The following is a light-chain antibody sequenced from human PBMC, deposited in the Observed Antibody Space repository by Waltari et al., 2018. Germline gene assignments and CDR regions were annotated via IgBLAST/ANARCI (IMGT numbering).Light chain of an antibody. CDR3: QQYYSSPPAWT. CDR2: WAS. CDR1: QSILDSSNKRNY. J-gene: IGKJ1*01. Sequence: DIVMTQSPDSLAVSLGERATIKCKSSQSILDSSNKRNYVGSYQQKPGPPPKLLIYWASTREFGVPDLLSGSGSGTDYTLTTNSLQPEDVAVYYCQQYYSSPPAWTFGQGTKVEIK. V-gene: IGKV4-1*01.